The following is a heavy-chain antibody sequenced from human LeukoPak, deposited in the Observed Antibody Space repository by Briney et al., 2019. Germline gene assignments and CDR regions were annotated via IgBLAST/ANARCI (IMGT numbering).Heavy chain of an antibody. CDR1: GFTLSNYW. J-gene: IGHJ4*02. CDR2: ISPDGSST. Sequence: GGSLRLSCAASGFTLSNYWMHWVRQAPGKGLVWVSRISPDGSSTSYADSVKGRFTISRGNAKNTLFLQMNSLRAEDTAVYYCARVATSGGWAFDYWGQGTLVTVFS. V-gene: IGHV3-74*01. D-gene: IGHD2-15*01. CDR3: ARVATSGGWAFDY.